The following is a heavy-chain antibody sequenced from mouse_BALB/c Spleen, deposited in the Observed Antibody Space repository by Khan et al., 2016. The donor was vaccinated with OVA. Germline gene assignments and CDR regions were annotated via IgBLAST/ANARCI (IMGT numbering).Heavy chain of an antibody. D-gene: IGHD1-1*01. CDR1: GFTFSTYG. V-gene: IGHV5-6*01. CDR3: ARIAYYYDSEGFAY. Sequence: EVELVESGGDLVKPGGSLKLSCAASGFTFSTYGMSWVRQTPDKRLEWVATVSTGGGYTYYPDSVKGRFTISRDNPKNTLYLQMTSLKSEDTAMFYCARIAYYYDSEGFAYWGQGTLVTVSA. CDR2: VSTGGGYT. J-gene: IGHJ3*01.